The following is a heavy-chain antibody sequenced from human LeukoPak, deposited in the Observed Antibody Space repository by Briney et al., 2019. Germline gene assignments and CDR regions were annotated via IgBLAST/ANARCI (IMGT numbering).Heavy chain of an antibody. J-gene: IGHJ5*02. CDR3: ATLSSGYPSWFDP. D-gene: IGHD3-22*01. Sequence: SETLSLTSSVSGGSIRSSSYYWGWIRQPPGTGLEWIGTIYYSGSSYYNPSLESRVTISVDTSKNQFSLKLISVTAADTAVYYCATLSSGYPSWFDPWGQGTLVTVSP. V-gene: IGHV4-39*01. CDR2: IYYSGSS. CDR1: GGSIRSSSYY.